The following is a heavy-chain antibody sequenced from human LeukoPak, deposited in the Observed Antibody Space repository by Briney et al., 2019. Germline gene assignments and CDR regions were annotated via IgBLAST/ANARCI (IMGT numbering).Heavy chain of an antibody. D-gene: IGHD2-21*02. Sequence: SETLSLTCTVSGGSVSSYYWSWIRQPPGKGLEWIAYIYYSGSTKYNPSLKSRVTISLDRSKNQFSLKLRSVTAADAAVYYCARLQVHCGGDCYTRWFDPWGQGTLVTVSS. CDR2: IYYSGST. J-gene: IGHJ5*02. V-gene: IGHV4-59*08. CDR1: GGSVSSYY. CDR3: ARLQVHCGGDCYTRWFDP.